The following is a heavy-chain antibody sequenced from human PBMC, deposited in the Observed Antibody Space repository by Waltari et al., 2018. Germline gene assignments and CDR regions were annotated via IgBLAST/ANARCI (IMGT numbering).Heavy chain of an antibody. CDR2: IIPILGIA. D-gene: IGHD6-6*01. CDR1: GAPFSSYT. V-gene: IGHV1-69*08. Sequence: QVQLVQSGAEVKKPGSSVKVSCKASGAPFSSYTIRWVRQAPGQGLEWMGRIIPILGIANYAQKFQGRVTITADKSTSTAYMELSSLRSEDTAVYYCARDLYSSSSLVYWGQGTLVTVSS. CDR3: ARDLYSSSSLVY. J-gene: IGHJ4*02.